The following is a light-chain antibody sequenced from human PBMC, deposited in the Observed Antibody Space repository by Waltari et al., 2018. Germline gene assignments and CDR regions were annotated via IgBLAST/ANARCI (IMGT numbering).Light chain of an antibody. CDR2: WAS. J-gene: IGKJ5*01. CDR1: QSVLYSSNHKNY. Sequence: DIVMTQSPASLAVSLGERATINCKSSQSVLYSSNHKNYLAWYQQKPGQPPKRLIYWASTRESGVPDRFSGSGSGTDFTLTISSLRAEDVAVYYCQQYYSTPPVTFGQGTRLEIK. CDR3: QQYYSTPPVT. V-gene: IGKV4-1*01.